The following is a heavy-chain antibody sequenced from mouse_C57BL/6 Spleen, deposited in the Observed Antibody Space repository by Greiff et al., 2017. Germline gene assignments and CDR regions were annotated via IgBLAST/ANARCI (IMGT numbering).Heavy chain of an antibody. J-gene: IGHJ3*01. CDR3: MSSELGPWFAY. Sequence: EVKLQESGGGLVQPRGSLKLSCAASGFSFNTYAMNWVRQAPGKGLEWVARIRSKSNNYATYYADSVKDRFTIDRDDSESMLYLQMNILKTEDTAMYYCMSSELGPWFAYWGQGTLVTVSA. CDR1: GFSFNTYA. D-gene: IGHD4-1*01. V-gene: IGHV10-1*01. CDR2: IRSKSNNYAT.